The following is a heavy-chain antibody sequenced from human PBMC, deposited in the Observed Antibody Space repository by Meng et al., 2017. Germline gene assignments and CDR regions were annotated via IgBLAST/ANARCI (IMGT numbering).Heavy chain of an antibody. D-gene: IGHD4-17*01. J-gene: IGHJ4*02. CDR3: AIILRNSYGDYEDY. CDR2: IIPIFGTS. CDR1: GGSFSICT. V-gene: IGHV1-69*01. Sequence: VALFMTRVGGRRSESRWSVSCNASGGSFSICTNSAGQQDPGQGLEGMGGIIPIFGTSNYAHDFQGRVTITADESTSTSYMELSSLRSEDTAVYYCAIILRNSYGDYEDYWGQGTLVTVSS.